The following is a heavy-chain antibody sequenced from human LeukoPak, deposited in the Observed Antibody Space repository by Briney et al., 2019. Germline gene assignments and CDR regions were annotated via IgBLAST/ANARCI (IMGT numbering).Heavy chain of an antibody. Sequence: GGSLRLSCAASGFAVNSYALTWVRQAPGKGLEWVSTISAYSGSTLYADSVKGRFTISRDISKNTLYLQMSSLRAEDTAVYYCTKLKEYCSTSSCSLYYFDSWGQGTLVTVSS. V-gene: IGHV3-23*01. CDR1: GFAVNSYA. D-gene: IGHD2-2*01. CDR3: TKLKEYCSTSSCSLYYFDS. CDR2: ISAYSGST. J-gene: IGHJ4*02.